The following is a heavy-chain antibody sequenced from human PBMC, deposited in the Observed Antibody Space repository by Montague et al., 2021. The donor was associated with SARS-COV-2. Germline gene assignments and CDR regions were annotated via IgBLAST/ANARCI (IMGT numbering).Heavy chain of an antibody. CDR1: RDSVSSHIAA. Sequence: CAISRDSVSSHIAAWNWIRQSPSRGLEWLGRTKYTSTRYETYALSVQSRITITADTSKNQFSLHLNSVTPEDTAVYYCARDLYWAFDAWGLGTTVTVSA. V-gene: IGHV6-1*01. D-gene: IGHD2-8*02. J-gene: IGHJ3*01. CDR2: TKYTSTRYE. CDR3: ARDLYWAFDA.